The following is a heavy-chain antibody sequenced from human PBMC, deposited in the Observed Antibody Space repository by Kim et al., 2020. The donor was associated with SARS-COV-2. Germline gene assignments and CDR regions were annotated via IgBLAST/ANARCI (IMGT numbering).Heavy chain of an antibody. V-gene: IGHV3-30*03. CDR3: ARDGWEFQLSSYYYMDV. D-gene: IGHD2-2*01. CDR1: GFTLSSYA. Sequence: GGSLRLSCAASGFTLSSYAIHWVRQAPGKGLEWVAIISYDGRNKYYADSVKGRFTISRDNSKNTLYLQMNSLRTEDTAVYYCARDGWEFQLSSYYYMDVWGKGTTVTVSS. J-gene: IGHJ6*03. CDR2: ISYDGRNK.